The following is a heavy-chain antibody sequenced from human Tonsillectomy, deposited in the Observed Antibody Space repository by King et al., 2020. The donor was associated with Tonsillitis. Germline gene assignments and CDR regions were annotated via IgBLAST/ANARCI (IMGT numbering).Heavy chain of an antibody. V-gene: IGHV2-5*01. CDR1: GFSLSTDGVG. J-gene: IGHJ3*02. Sequence: ITLKESGPTLVKPTQTLTLTCTFSGFSLSTDGVGVGWIRQPPGKALEWLALIYWNDDTRYSPSLKSRLTITKDTSKNQVVLTMTNMDPVDTATYYCELEPPPVTTGTRYNQDVFDIWGQGTMVTVSS. CDR2: IYWNDDT. D-gene: IGHD1-1*01. CDR3: ELEPPPVTTGTRYNQDVFDI.